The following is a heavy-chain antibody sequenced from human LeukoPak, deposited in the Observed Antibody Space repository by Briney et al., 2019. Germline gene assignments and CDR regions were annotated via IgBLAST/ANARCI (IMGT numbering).Heavy chain of an antibody. CDR1: GFTFTSSA. J-gene: IGHJ5*02. CDR3: AASIQGFHWSDP. Sequence: TSVKVSCKASGFTFTSSAVQWVRQARGQRLGWIGWIVVATGNTYYAQRFQDRVTITWDRSTSTAYMELSSLTSEDTAVYYCAASIQGFHWSDPWGQGTLVTVSS. D-gene: IGHD2/OR15-2a*01. CDR2: IVVATGNT. V-gene: IGHV1-58*01.